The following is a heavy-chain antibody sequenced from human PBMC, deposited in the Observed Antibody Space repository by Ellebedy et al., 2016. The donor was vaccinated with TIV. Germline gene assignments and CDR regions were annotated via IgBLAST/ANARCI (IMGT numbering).Heavy chain of an antibody. J-gene: IGHJ6*02. V-gene: IGHV3-48*04. CDR3: AKITRPPGYHGMDV. Sequence: GGSLRLSXAASGFAFTGYSMTWVRQAPGKGLEWISYIDGAGTTIYYADSVKGRFTISRDDAKKSLYLQMNSLRAEDTAIYYCAKITRPPGYHGMDVWGQGTTVTVSS. D-gene: IGHD1-14*01. CDR2: IDGAGTTI. CDR1: GFAFTGYS.